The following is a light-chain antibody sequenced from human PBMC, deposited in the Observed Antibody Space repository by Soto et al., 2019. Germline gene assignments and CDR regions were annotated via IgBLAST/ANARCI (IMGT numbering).Light chain of an antibody. CDR2: DVS. Sequence: QSALTQPRSVSGSPGQSVTISRTGTSSDVGGYNYVSWYQQHPGKAPKVMIYDVSKRPSGVPDRFSGSKSGNTASLTISGLQAEDEADYYCCSYAGSTRVFGTGTKVTVL. J-gene: IGLJ1*01. V-gene: IGLV2-11*01. CDR3: CSYAGSTRV. CDR1: SSDVGGYNY.